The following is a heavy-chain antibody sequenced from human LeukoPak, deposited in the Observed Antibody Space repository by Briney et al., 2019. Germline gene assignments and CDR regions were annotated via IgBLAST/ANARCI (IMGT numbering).Heavy chain of an antibody. CDR1: GFTFSDYY. D-gene: IGHD5-12*01. CDR2: ISSSSSYI. J-gene: IGHJ4*02. V-gene: IGHV3-11*05. Sequence: GGSLRLSCAASGFTFSDYYMSWIRQAPGKGLEWVSSISSSSSYIYYADSVKGRFTISRDNAKNSLYLQMNSLRAEDTAVYYCAREKNDIVLTSYYFDYWGQGTLVTVSS. CDR3: AREKNDIVLTSYYFDY.